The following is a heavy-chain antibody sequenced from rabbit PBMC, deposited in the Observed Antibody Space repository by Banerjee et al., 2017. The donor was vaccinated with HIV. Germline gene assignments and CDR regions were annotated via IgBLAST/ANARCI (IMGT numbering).Heavy chain of an antibody. CDR1: GFSFSSSYY. CDR3: ARDDSGYYDGNDL. Sequence: QSLEESGGGLVQPEGSLTLTCTASGFSFSSSYYMCWVRQAPGKGLEWIACIYTGSSGSTYYASWAKGRFTISKTSSTTVTLQMTSLTAADTATYFCARDDSGYYDGNDLWGPGTLVTVS. CDR2: IYTGSSGST. J-gene: IGHJ4*01. D-gene: IGHD1-1*01. V-gene: IGHV1S40*01.